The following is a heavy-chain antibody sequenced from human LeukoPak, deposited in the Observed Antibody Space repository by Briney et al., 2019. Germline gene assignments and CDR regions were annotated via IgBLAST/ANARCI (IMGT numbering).Heavy chain of an antibody. CDR1: GGSISSYY. CDR2: IYSSGST. J-gene: IGHJ4*02. D-gene: IGHD5-18*01. V-gene: IGHV4-59*08. CDR3: ARHVGIHLWSLYFDY. Sequence: SETLSVTCIVSGGSISSYYWSWIRQPQGKGLEWIGYIYSSGSTDYNPSLKSRATISLDTPNHQFSLKLTSVTAADTAVYYCARHVGIHLWSLYFDYWGQGSLVTVSS.